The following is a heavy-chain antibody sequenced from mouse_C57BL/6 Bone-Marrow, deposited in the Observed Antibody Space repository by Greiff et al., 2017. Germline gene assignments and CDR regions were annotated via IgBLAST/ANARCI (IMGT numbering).Heavy chain of an antibody. CDR2: IDPETGGT. J-gene: IGHJ2*01. CDR3: TRKYFDY. Sequence: QVQLQQSGAELVRPGASVTLSCKASGYTFTDYEMHWVKQTPVHGLEWIGAIDPETGGTAYNQKFKGKAILTADKSSSTAYMELRSLTSEDSADYYCTRKYFDYWGQGTTLRVSS. V-gene: IGHV1-15*01. CDR1: GYTFTDYE.